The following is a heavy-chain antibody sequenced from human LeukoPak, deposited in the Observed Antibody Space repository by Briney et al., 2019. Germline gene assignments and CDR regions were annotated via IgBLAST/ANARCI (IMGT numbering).Heavy chain of an antibody. Sequence: ASVKVSCKASGYTFTTCDINWVRQAIGQGLEWMGWMNPNSGNTGYAQSFQGRVTMTRDTSISTAYMELSNLRSEDTAIYYCTRGSSGRRDYWGQGTLVTVSS. V-gene: IGHV1-8*01. CDR2: MNPNSGNT. J-gene: IGHJ4*02. CDR1: GYTFTTCD. D-gene: IGHD6-19*01. CDR3: TRGSSGRRDY.